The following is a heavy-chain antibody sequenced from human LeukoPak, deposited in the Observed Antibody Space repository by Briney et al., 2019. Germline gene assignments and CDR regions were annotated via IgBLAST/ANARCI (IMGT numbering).Heavy chain of an antibody. Sequence: PGGTLRLSCAASGFTFSSYGMSWVRQAPGKGLEWVSAISGSGGSTYYADSVKGRFTISRDNSKNTLYLQMNSLRSEDTAVYYCARGRYCTNGVCYFPNNWFDPWGQGTLVTVSS. CDR3: ARGRYCTNGVCYFPNNWFDP. CDR2: ISGSGGST. D-gene: IGHD2-8*01. CDR1: GFTFSSYG. V-gene: IGHV3-23*01. J-gene: IGHJ5*02.